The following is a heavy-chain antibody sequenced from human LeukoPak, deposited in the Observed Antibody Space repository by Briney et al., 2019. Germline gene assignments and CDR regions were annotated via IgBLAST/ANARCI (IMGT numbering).Heavy chain of an antibody. D-gene: IGHD2-2*01. CDR1: GASISSLY. CDR2: ISNSGSS. V-gene: IGHV4-59*11. Sequence: PSETLSLTCTVSGASISSLYWNWIRQPPGKGLEWIGYISNSGSSSYNPSLNSRVTISIDTSKNQFSLNLSSVTAADTAVYYCARGGGCRSTSCDFDHWGQGTLVTVSS. CDR3: ARGGGCRSTSCDFDH. J-gene: IGHJ4*02.